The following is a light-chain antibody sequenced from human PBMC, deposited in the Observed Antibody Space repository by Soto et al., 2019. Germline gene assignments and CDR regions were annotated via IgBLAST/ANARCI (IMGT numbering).Light chain of an antibody. V-gene: IGKV1-39*01. CDR1: RTLSSD. Sequence: DIQMTQTPSSLSASVGDRVTITCRASRTLSSDINWYQQKPGQAPKFLIYAASSLHSGVPSRFSRSGSGTDFTLTISDLQPEDSATYYCQQTYSVPWTFGQGTKVEV. J-gene: IGKJ1*01. CDR3: QQTYSVPWT. CDR2: AAS.